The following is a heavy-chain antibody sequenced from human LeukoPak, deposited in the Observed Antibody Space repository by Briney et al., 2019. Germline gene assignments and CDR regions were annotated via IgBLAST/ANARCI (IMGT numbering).Heavy chain of an antibody. CDR2: ISAYNGNT. V-gene: IGHV1-18*01. D-gene: IGHD2-2*01. CDR3: ARDGGYCSSTSCYYYGMDV. Sequence: ASVKVSCKASGYTFTSYGIIWVRQAPGQGLEWMGWISAYNGNTNYAQKLQGRVTMTTDTSTSTAYMELRSLRSDDTAVYYCARDGGYCSSTSCYYYGMDVWGQGTTVTVSS. J-gene: IGHJ6*02. CDR1: GYTFTSYG.